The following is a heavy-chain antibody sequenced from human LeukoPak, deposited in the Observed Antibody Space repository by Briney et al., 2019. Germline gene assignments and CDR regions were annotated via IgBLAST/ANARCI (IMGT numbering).Heavy chain of an antibody. Sequence: SETLSLTCAVSGYSISSGYYWGWIRQPPGKGLEWIGYIYYSGSTNYNPSLKSRVTISVDTSKNQFSLKLSSVTAADTAVYYCATSKDPYDFWSGYGYGGDYGMDVWGQGTTVTVSS. J-gene: IGHJ6*02. D-gene: IGHD3-3*01. CDR1: GYSISSGYY. CDR3: ATSKDPYDFWSGYGYGGDYGMDV. CDR2: IYYSGST. V-gene: IGHV4-38-2*01.